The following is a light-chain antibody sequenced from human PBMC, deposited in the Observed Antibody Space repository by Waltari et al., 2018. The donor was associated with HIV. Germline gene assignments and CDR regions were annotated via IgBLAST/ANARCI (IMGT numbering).Light chain of an antibody. CDR3: QVWESGGDIVF. CDR2: DDR. V-gene: IGLV3-21*02. J-gene: IGLJ2*01. CDR1: DIGSES. Sequence: SYVVTQTPSVSVAPGQTARITCAGDDIGSESVHWYQQKLGQAPVLVVYDDRDRPSVIPERFTGSNSGNTATLTITRVEAGDETDYYCQVWESGGDIVFFGGGTKLTVL.